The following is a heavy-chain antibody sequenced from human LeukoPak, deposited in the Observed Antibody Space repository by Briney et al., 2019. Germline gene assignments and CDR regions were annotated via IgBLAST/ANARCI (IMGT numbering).Heavy chain of an antibody. D-gene: IGHD1-26*01. J-gene: IGHJ4*02. CDR3: ARRGDYGDY. CDR1: GFTFSTYS. V-gene: IGHV3-48*01. CDR2: ISDSSAM. Sequence: GGSLRLSCAASGFTFSTYSMKWVRQAPGKGLEWVSYISDSSAMYYADSVRGRFTISRENDKNSLFLQMNSLRAEDTAVYYCARRGDYGDYWGQGTLVTVSS.